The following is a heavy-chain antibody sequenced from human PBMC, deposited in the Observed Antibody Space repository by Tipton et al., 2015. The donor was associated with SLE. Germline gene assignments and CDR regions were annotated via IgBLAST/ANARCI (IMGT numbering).Heavy chain of an antibody. Sequence: SLRLSCAASRFTFSTYSMNWVRQAPGKGLEWVSYISSSSSTIYYADSVKGRFTISRDNAKNSLYLQMNSLRSDDTAVYYCAGETYGSSWYRSNWFFDLWGRGTLVTVSS. CDR3: AGETYGSSWYRSNWFFDL. V-gene: IGHV3-48*01. CDR1: RFTFSTYS. CDR2: ISSSSSTI. J-gene: IGHJ2*01. D-gene: IGHD6-13*01.